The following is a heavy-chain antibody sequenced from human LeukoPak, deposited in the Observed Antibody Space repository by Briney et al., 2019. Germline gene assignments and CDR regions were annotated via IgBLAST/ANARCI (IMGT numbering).Heavy chain of an antibody. V-gene: IGHV4-61*01. CDR2: LYYSGHT. Sequence: SETLSLTCTVSGGSVSGGSYFWSWIRQPPGKGLEWIGFLYYSGHTKFNPSLESRVTQSVDTSKNQFSLKLSSLTAADTAVYYCARALGYCSSTSCPNWFDPWGQGTLVTVSS. CDR1: GGSVSGGSYF. CDR3: ARALGYCSSTSCPNWFDP. D-gene: IGHD2-2*01. J-gene: IGHJ5*02.